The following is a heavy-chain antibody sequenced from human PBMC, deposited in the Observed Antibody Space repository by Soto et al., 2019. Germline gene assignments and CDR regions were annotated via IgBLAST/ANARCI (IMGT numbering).Heavy chain of an antibody. V-gene: IGHV3-23*01. J-gene: IGHJ5*02. D-gene: IGHD6-6*01. CDR2: ISGSAART. CDR1: GFAFRSYG. Sequence: EVQLLESGGGLVQPGGSLRLSCAASGFAFRSYGMSWVRQAPGKGLEWVSGISGSAARTYYADSVEGRFTISRDNTKSTLYRRMNSLRAEDTAVYYCARIGEYGSLSWISEEAWGQGTLVSVYS. CDR3: ARIGEYGSLSWISEEA.